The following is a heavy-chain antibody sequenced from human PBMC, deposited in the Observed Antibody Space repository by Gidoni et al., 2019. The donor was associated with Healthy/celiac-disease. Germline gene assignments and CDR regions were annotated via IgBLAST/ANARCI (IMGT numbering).Heavy chain of an antibody. CDR3: ARPTPYSSSSGYYYYGMDV. V-gene: IGHV1-69*01. CDR1: GRTFSSYA. CDR2: IIPIFGTA. Sequence: QVQLVQSGAEVKKPGSSVKVSCKASGRTFSSYAISWVRQAPGQGLEWMGGIIPIFGTANYAQKFQGRVTITADESTSTAYMELSSLRSEDTAVYYCARPTPYSSSSGYYYYGMDVWGQGTTVTVSS. D-gene: IGHD6-6*01. J-gene: IGHJ6*02.